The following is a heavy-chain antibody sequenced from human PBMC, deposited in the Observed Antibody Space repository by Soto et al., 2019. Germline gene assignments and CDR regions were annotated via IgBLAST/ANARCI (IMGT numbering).Heavy chain of an antibody. CDR3: ARSSTSDYRGPFDL. CDR1: GFSFSSHG. Sequence: LRLSCAASGFSFSSHGMHWVRQAPGKGLEWVAVVTFDGSHQYYADSVKGRFTISRDNSRNMVYLQMNSLREDDTAIYFCARSSTSDYRGPFDLWGQGIQVTVSS. D-gene: IGHD4-4*01. J-gene: IGHJ5*02. V-gene: IGHV3-30*03. CDR2: VTFDGSHQ.